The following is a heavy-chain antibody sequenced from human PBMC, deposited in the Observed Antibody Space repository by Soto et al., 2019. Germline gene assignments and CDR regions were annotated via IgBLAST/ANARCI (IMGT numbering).Heavy chain of an antibody. V-gene: IGHV4-38-2*01. CDR1: GYSISSGYY. CDR2: IYHSGST. D-gene: IGHD2-21*01. J-gene: IGHJ3*02. Sequence: SETLSLTCAVSGYSISSGYYWGWIRQPPGKGLEWIGSIYHSGSTYYNPSLKSRVTISVDTSKNQFSLKLSSVTAADTAVYYCARPDCFDAFDIWGQGTMVTASS. CDR3: ARPDCFDAFDI.